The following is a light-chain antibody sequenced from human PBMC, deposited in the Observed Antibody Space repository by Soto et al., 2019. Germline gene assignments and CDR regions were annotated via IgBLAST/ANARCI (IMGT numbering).Light chain of an antibody. V-gene: IGKV4-1*01. CDR1: QTVLYTSNY. Sequence: DIVMTQSPDSLAVSLGVRATINCKSSQTVLYTSNYLAWYQQKPGQPPKLLIYWASTRESGVPDRFSGSGSGTDFTLTISSLQAEDVAVYYCQQYYTTPVTFGQGTKVEIK. CDR2: WAS. J-gene: IGKJ1*01. CDR3: QQYYTTPVT.